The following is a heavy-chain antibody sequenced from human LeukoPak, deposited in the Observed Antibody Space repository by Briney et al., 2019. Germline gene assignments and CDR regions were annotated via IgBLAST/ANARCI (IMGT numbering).Heavy chain of an antibody. CDR2: VYTSGST. CDR3: ARETNLHNAETYNFWSEFDY. V-gene: IGHV4-61*02. CDR1: GGSISSDGYY. J-gene: IGHJ4*02. D-gene: IGHD3-3*01. Sequence: PSETLSLTCTVSGGSISSDGYYWSWIRQPAGKGLEWIGRVYTSGSTNYNPSLKSRVTVSIDTSKNQFSLKLSSVTAADTAVYYCARETNLHNAETYNFWSEFDYWGQGTLVTVSS.